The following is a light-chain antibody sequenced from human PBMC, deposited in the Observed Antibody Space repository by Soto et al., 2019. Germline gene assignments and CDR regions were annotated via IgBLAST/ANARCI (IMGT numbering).Light chain of an antibody. CDR1: QSLVHSDGTTN. Sequence: VLTQTPLSSPVTLGQPASLSCRSSQSLVHSDGTTNLSWLQQRPAQPPTLLIYQVSNRFSGVPDRFSGSGAGTDVTLKISRVEAEDVRVYSCIQLSHFPRTFGQGTKVEI. J-gene: IGKJ1*01. V-gene: IGKV2-24*01. CDR3: IQLSHFPRT. CDR2: QVS.